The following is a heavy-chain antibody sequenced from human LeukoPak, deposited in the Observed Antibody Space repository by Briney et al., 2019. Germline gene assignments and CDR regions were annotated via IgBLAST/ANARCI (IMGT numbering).Heavy chain of an antibody. CDR1: GYTFTSYA. Sequence: ASVKVSCKASGYTFTSYAMNWVRQAPGQGLEWMGWINTNTGNPTYAQGFTGRFVFSLDTSVSTAYLQISSLKAEDTAVYYCARGLTMVRGVIITAITPVGYWGQGTLVTVSS. V-gene: IGHV7-4-1*02. CDR3: ARGLTMVRGVIITAITPVGY. CDR2: INTNTGNP. J-gene: IGHJ4*02. D-gene: IGHD3-10*01.